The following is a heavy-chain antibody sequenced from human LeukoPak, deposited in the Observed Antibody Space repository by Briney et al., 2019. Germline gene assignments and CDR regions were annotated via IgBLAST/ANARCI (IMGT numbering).Heavy chain of an antibody. CDR2: IKQDGSEK. J-gene: IGHJ4*02. Sequence: PGRSLRLSCAASGFTFSSYWMSWVRQAPGKGLEWVANIKQDGSEKYYVDSVKGRFTISRDNAKNSLYLQMNSLRAEDTAVYYCARGTIAAAGYYYFDYWGQGTRSPSPQ. CDR3: ARGTIAAAGYYYFDY. CDR1: GFTFSSYW. D-gene: IGHD6-13*01. V-gene: IGHV3-7*04.